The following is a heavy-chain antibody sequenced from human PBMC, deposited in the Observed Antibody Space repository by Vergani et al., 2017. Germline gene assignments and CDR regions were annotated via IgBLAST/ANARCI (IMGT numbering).Heavy chain of an antibody. CDR1: RSTFKTYG. Sequence: QGQLVESGGGIVQPGRSLTLSCVASRSTFKTYGMHWVRQAPGKGLEWVAVIWYDGSEKYYVDSVKGRFTISRDNAKNSLYLQMNSLRAEDTAVYYCARGLDYYYYGMDVWGQGTTVTVSS. D-gene: IGHD3-16*01. V-gene: IGHV3-33*01. CDR3: ARGLDYYYYGMDV. J-gene: IGHJ6*02. CDR2: IWYDGSEK.